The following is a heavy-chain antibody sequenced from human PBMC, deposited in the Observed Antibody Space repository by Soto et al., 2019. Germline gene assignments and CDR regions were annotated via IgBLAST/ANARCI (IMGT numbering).Heavy chain of an antibody. V-gene: IGHV4-59*08. CDR1: GGSISSYY. J-gene: IGHJ4*02. CDR3: ARHLYYDILTGSYFDY. CDR2: IYYSGST. Sequence: QVQLQESGPGLVKPSETLSLTCTVSGGSISSYYWSWIRQPPGKGLEWIGYIYYSGSTNYNPSLKSRVTISVDTSKNQFSLKLSSVTAADTAVYYCARHLYYDILTGSYFDYWGQGTLVTVSS. D-gene: IGHD3-9*01.